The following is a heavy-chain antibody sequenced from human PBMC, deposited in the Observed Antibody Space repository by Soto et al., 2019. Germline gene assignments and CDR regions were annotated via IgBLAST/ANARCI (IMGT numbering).Heavy chain of an antibody. D-gene: IGHD1-1*01. V-gene: IGHV4-31*03. CDR3: ARSPQLKPRFHY. J-gene: IGHJ4*02. CDR2: IYYSGST. Sequence: QVQLQESGPGLVKPSQTLSLTCTVSGGAISSGDYYLIWIRQHPGKGLEWIGYIYYSGSTYYKPSLMSRVTISLDTSKNPSSLTRISVTAAYTAVYYCARSPQLKPRFHYWGQGTLVTVSS. CDR1: GGAISSGDYY.